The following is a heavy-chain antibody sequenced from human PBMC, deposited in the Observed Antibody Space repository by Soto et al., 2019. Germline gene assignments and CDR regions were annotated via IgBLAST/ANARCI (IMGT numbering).Heavy chain of an antibody. CDR1: GYTFTSYG. CDR3: AREVYYGSGSYWPHDY. V-gene: IGHV1-18*01. D-gene: IGHD3-10*01. CDR2: ISAYNGNT. J-gene: IGHJ4*02. Sequence: ASVKVSCKASGYTFTSYGISWVRQAPGQGLEWMGWISAYNGNTNYAQKLQGRVTMTTDTSTSTAYMELRSLRSDDTAVYYCAREVYYGSGSYWPHDYWGQGTLVTVSS.